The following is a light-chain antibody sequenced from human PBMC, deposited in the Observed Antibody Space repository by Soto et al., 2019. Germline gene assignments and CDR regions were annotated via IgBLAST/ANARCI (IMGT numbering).Light chain of an antibody. J-gene: IGKJ2*01. V-gene: IGKV1-5*01. CDR1: QSISSW. CDR3: QQYNSYPYT. CDR2: DAS. Sequence: DIQMTQSPSTLSASVGDRVTITCRASQSISSWLAWYQQKPGKAPKLLIYDASSLESGVPSRFSGSGSGTEVTLTSSSLQPDDFATYYCQQYNSYPYTFGQGTKLAIK.